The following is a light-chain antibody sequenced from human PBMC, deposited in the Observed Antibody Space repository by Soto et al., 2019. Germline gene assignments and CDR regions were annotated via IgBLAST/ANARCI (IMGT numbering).Light chain of an antibody. J-gene: IGKJ1*01. CDR3: QRYNSDAGA. CDR1: RSISSW. Sequence: DIQMTQSPSTLSASVGDRVTITCRASRSISSWLAWCQQKPGKAPKLVVYKASTLKSGVPLRFCGSGSGTVFTRTCISLQPDDFATYECQRYNSDAGAFGQGTKGDSK. CDR2: KAS. V-gene: IGKV1-5*03.